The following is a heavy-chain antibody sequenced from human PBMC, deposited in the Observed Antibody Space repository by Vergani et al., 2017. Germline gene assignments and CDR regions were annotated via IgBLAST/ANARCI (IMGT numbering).Heavy chain of an antibody. D-gene: IGHD2-2*02. CDR2: INPNSGGT. V-gene: IGHV1-2*02. Sequence: QVQLVQSGAEVKKPGASVKVSCKASGYTFTGYYMHWVRQAPGQGLEWMGWINPNSGGTNYAQKLRGRVTMTTDTSTSTAYMELRSLRSDDTTVYYCARGGCSSTSCYSNAYYYYGMDVWGQGTTVTVSS. J-gene: IGHJ6*02. CDR3: ARGGCSSTSCYSNAYYYYGMDV. CDR1: GYTFTGYY.